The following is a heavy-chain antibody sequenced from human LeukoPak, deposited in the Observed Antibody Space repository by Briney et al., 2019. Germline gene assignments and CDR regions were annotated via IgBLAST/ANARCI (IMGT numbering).Heavy chain of an antibody. CDR3: TTVFVWLGELFSHY. CDR2: IKSKTDGGTT. CDR1: GFTFSNAW. Sequence: GGSLRLSCAASGFTFSNAWMSWVRQAPGKGLEWVGRIKSKTDGGTTDYAAPVKGRFTISRDDSKDTLYLQMNSLKTEDTAVYYCTTVFVWLGELFSHYWGQGTLVTVSS. V-gene: IGHV3-15*01. D-gene: IGHD3-10*01. J-gene: IGHJ4*02.